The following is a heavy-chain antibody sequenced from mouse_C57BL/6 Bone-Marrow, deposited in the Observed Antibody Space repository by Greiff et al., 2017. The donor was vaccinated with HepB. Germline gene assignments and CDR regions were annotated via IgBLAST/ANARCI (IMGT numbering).Heavy chain of an antibody. CDR1: GYTFTSYW. D-gene: IGHD1-1*01. Sequence: QVHVKQPGAELVKPGASVKMSCKASGYTFTSYWITWVKQRPGQGLEWIGDIYPGSGSTNYNEKFKSKATQTVDTSSSTAYMQLSSLTSEDSAVYYCARGNYYGSRGFDYWGQGTTLTVSS. V-gene: IGHV1-55*01. CDR2: IYPGSGST. CDR3: ARGNYYGSRGFDY. J-gene: IGHJ2*01.